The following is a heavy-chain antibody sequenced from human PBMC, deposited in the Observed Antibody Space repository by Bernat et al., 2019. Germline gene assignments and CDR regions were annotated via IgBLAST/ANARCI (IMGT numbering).Heavy chain of an antibody. Sequence: EVQLVESGGGLVQPGGSLSLSCAASGFTFSNYWMTWVRQAPGKGLEWVANIKRDGSEQYYVDSVKGRFTISRDNGNNSLYLQMNSLRVEDTAVYYCARGFCTRTSCTPNWFDPWGQGTTVTVSS. D-gene: IGHD2-2*01. CDR3: ARGFCTRTSCTPNWFDP. V-gene: IGHV3-7*03. CDR2: IKRDGSEQ. J-gene: IGHJ5*01. CDR1: GFTFSNYW.